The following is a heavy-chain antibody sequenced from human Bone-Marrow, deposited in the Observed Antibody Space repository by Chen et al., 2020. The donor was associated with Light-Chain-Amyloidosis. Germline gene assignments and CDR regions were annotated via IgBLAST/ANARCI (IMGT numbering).Heavy chain of an antibody. V-gene: IGHV5-51*01. CDR2: IYPDDSDA. J-gene: IGHJ4*02. Sequence: GSGYTFPDYWIGWVRQMPGKGLEWMGVIYPDDSDARYSPSFEGQVTISADKSITTAYLQWRSLKASDTAMYYCARRRDGYNFDYWGQGTLVTVSS. D-gene: IGHD5-12*01. CDR3: ARRRDGYNFDY. CDR1: GYTFPDYW.